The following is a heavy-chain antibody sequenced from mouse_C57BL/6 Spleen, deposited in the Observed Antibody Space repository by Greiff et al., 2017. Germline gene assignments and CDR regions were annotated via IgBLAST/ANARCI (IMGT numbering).Heavy chain of an antibody. CDR3: ARSAGRAWFAY. CDR2: IDPSDSYT. D-gene: IGHD1-2*01. CDR1: GYTFTSYW. J-gene: IGHJ3*01. V-gene: IGHV1-50*01. Sequence: QVQLQQPGAELVKPGASVKLSCKASGYTFTSYWMQWVKQRPGQGLEWIGEIDPSDSYTNYNQKFKGKATLTVDTSSRTAYMQLSSLTSEDSAVYYCARSAGRAWFAYWGQGTLVTVSA.